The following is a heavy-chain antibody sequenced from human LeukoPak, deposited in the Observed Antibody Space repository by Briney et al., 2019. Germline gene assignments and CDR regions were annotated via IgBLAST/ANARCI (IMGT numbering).Heavy chain of an antibody. CDR1: GGTFSSYA. CDR2: IIPIFGTA. CDR3: ARYCSGGSCYDAFDI. D-gene: IGHD2-15*01. J-gene: IGHJ3*02. Sequence: SVKVPCKASGGTFSSYAISWVRQAPGQGLEWMGRIIPIFGTANYAQKFQGRVTITTDESTSTAYMELSSLRAEDTAVYYCARYCSGGSCYDAFDIWGKGTMVTVSS. V-gene: IGHV1-69*05.